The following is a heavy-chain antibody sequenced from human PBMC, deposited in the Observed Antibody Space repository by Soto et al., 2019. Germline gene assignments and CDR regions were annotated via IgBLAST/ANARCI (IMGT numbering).Heavy chain of an antibody. J-gene: IGHJ4*02. D-gene: IGHD6-6*01. V-gene: IGHV1-69*01. CDR1: GGSFSDYA. CDR3: ARDGYRSRSSGDY. CDR2: IVPIFGRA. Sequence: QVQLMQSGAEVKKPGSSVKVSCKTSGGSFSDYAISWVRQAPGQGLEWMGGIVPIFGRANYAQKFQGRVTITADESTSVAYMELNRLTFEDMPVYYCARDGYRSRSSGDYWGQGTLVAVSS.